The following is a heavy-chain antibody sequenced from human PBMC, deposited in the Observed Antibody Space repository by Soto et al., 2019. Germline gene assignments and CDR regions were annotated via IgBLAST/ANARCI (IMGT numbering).Heavy chain of an antibody. V-gene: IGHV4-4*02. CDR3: ARAAVVNNWFDP. D-gene: IGHD2-21*01. J-gene: IGHJ5*02. CDR1: GGSISTTFW. CDR2: LHHGGHT. Sequence: QVQLQESGPGLVQPSGTLSLTCAVSGGSISTTFWWTWVRQPPGKGLEWIGELHHGGHTNYNPSLKSRVTISIDNSKNQFSFRLASVTPADTAMYYCARAAVVNNWFDPWGQGTLVTVSS.